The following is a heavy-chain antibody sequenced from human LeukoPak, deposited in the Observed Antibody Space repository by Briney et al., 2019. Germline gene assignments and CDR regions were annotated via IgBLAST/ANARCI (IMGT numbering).Heavy chain of an antibody. D-gene: IGHD5-24*01. CDR2: IQQDGGQK. V-gene: IGHV3-7*05. Sequence: GGSLRLSCAASGFTFSNYWMIWVRQAPGKGLEWVAHIQQDGGQKRYADSVRGRFTVSRDNAQTSLYLHMNSLRAEDTAVYYCARASNPWLQLSWGQGTLVTVSS. J-gene: IGHJ4*02. CDR3: ARASNPWLQLS. CDR1: GFTFSNYW.